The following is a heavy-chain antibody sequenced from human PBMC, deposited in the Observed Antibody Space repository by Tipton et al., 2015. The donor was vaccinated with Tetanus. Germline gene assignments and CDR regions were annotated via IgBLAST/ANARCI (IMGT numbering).Heavy chain of an antibody. V-gene: IGHV4-31*11. CDR1: GGSITSGAYL. J-gene: IGHJ3*02. CDR3: AREGAPRAFDI. Sequence: TLSLTCAVSGGSITSGAYLWGWIRQPPGKGLEWIGNIHYSGSTFYNPSLKSRVTISVDTSKNQFSLKLNSVTAADTAVYYCAREGAPRAFDIWGQGTMVTVSS. CDR2: IHYSGST.